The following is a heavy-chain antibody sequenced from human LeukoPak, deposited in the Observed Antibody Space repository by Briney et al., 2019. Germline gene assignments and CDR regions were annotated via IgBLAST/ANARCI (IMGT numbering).Heavy chain of an antibody. V-gene: IGHV3-15*01. CDR1: GFTFSNAW. CDR3: TTDYPRYCSSTSCQNFDY. Sequence: AGGSLRLSCPASGFTFSNAWMSWVRQAPGKGLEWVGRIKSKTDGGTTDYAAPVKGRFTISRDDSKNTLYLQMNSLKTEDTAVYYCTTDYPRYCSSTSCQNFDYWGQGTLVTVSS. D-gene: IGHD2-2*01. CDR2: IKSKTDGGTT. J-gene: IGHJ4*02.